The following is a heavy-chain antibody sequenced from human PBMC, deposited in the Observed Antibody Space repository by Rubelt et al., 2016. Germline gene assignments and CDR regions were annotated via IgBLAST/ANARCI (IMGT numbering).Heavy chain of an antibody. Sequence: QVQLQQWGAGLLKPSETLSLTCAVYGGSFSGYYWSWIRQPPGKGLEWIGEINHSGSTNYNPSLKSRVTISVDTSKNQFPRRRSSVTAAGTAVYYCAGGRRGSSSWLGRDYYGMDVWGRGTTVTVSS. J-gene: IGHJ6*02. CDR3: AGGRRGSSSWLGRDYYGMDV. D-gene: IGHD6-13*01. CDR2: INHSGST. CDR1: GGSFSGYY. V-gene: IGHV4-34*01.